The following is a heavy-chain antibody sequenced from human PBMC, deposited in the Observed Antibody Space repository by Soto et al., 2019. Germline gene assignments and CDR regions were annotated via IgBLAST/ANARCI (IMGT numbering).Heavy chain of an antibody. V-gene: IGHV4-61*01. CDR1: GGYLSSGSSY. D-gene: IGHD2-21*02. CDR2: IYYSGST. CDR3: ARRPATAFYYFDY. J-gene: IGHJ4*02. Sequence: SETLSLACTVSGGYLSSGSSYWSWIRQPPGKGLEWIGNIYYSGSTNYNPSLKSRVTISVDTSKNQFSLKLNSVTAADTAVYYCARRPATAFYYFDYWGQGTLVTVSS.